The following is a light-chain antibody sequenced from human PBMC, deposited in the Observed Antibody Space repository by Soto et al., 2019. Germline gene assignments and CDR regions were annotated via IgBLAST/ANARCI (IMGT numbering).Light chain of an antibody. CDR3: SSYTSSFTYV. J-gene: IGLJ1*01. V-gene: IGLV2-14*01. CDR2: EVR. Sequence: QSALTQPASVSGSPGQSITISCTGTSSDVGGYNYVSWYQQHPGKAPKLMIYEVRNRPSGVSNRFSGSKSGNTASLTISGLQAEDEADYYCSSYTSSFTYVFGTGTKVTVL. CDR1: SSDVGGYNY.